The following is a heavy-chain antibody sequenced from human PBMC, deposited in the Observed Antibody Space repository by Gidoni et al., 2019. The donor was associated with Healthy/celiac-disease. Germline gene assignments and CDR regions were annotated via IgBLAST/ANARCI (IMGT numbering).Heavy chain of an antibody. CDR3: AQWAEYSSHGIGFDP. CDR2: IYWNDDK. J-gene: IGHJ5*02. D-gene: IGHD6-6*01. V-gene: IGHV2-5*01. CDR1: GFSLSTSGVG. Sequence: QITLKESGPTLVKPTQTLTLTCTFSGFSLSTSGVGVGWIRQPPGKALEWLALIYWNDDKRYSPSLKSRLTITKDPSKNQVVLTMTNMDPVDTATYYCAQWAEYSSHGIGFDPWGQGTLVTVSS.